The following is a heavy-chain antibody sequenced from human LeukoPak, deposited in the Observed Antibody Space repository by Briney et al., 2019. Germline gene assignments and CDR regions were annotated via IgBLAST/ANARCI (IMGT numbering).Heavy chain of an antibody. J-gene: IGHJ6*02. CDR2: IYHSGST. CDR1: GGSISRNSYY. V-gene: IGHV4-39*01. CDR3: ARHPRYGGTPYAMDV. Sequence: LETLSLTCTVSGGSISRNSYYWGWIRQPPGKGLEWIGSIYHSGSTYYNPSLKSRVAISVDTSKNQFSLELSSVTATDTAVYFCARHPRYGGTPYAMDVWGQGTTVTVSS. D-gene: IGHD4-23*01.